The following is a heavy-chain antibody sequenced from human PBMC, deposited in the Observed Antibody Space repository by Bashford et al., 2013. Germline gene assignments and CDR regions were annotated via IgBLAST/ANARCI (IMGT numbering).Heavy chain of an antibody. V-gene: IGHV3-15*01. CDR2: IKSEADGGTT. CDR3: TTENYYDPSGEFRLI. D-gene: IGHD3-22*01. Sequence: VRQAPGKGLEWVGRIKSEADGGTTDYAAPVKGRFTISRDDSKDTLYLQMDSLKSEDSGVYYCTTENYYDPSGEFRLIWGQGTRSPSPQ. J-gene: IGHJ1*01.